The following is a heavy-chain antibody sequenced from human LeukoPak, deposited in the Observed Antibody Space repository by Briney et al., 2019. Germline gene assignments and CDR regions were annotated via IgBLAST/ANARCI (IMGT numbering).Heavy chain of an antibody. CDR1: GGSISSYY. CDR2: IYYSGST. J-gene: IGHJ4*02. Sequence: SETLSLTCTVSGGSISSYYWSWIRQPPGKGLEWIGYIYYSGSTNYNPSLKSRVTISVDTSKNQFSLKLSPVTAADTAVYYCARRAGTHYFDYWGQGTLVTVSS. V-gene: IGHV4-59*01. CDR3: ARRAGTHYFDY. D-gene: IGHD1-14*01.